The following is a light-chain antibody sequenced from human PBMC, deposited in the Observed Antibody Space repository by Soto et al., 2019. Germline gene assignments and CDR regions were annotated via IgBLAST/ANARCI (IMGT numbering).Light chain of an antibody. J-gene: IGLJ1*01. CDR2: DVS. V-gene: IGLV2-14*01. CDR3: SSYTSSILYV. CDR1: SSDVGGYNY. Sequence: QSALTQPASVSVSPGQSITISCTGTSSDVGGYNYVSWYQQHPGKAPKLMIYDVSNRPSGVSNRFSGSKSGNTASLTISGLQAEDEADYYCSSYTSSILYVFGTGTKVTVL.